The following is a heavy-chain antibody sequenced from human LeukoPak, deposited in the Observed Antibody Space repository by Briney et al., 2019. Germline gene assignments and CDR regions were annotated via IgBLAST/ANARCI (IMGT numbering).Heavy chain of an antibody. J-gene: IGHJ3*02. CDR1: GGSISSYY. D-gene: IGHD6-6*01. CDR2: IYYSGST. Sequence: PSETLSLTCTVSGGSISSYYWSWIRQPPGKGLEWIGCIYYSGSTNYNPSLKSRVTISADTSKNQFSLKLSSVTAADTAVYYCAKRVSDAFDIWGQGTVVTVSS. V-gene: IGHV4-59*01. CDR3: AKRVSDAFDI.